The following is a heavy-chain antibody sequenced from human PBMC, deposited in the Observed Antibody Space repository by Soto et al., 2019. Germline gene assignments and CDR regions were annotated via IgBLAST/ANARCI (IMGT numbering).Heavy chain of an antibody. CDR2: ISGSGGRT. Sequence: PGGSLRLSCAASGFTFSSYAMSWVRQAPGKGLEWVSAISGSGGRTYYADSVKGRFTISRDNSKNTLNLQINSLRAEDTAVYYCVRDQLYYYDIFGRPLNGFDIWGQGTMVTVSS. CDR3: VRDQLYYYDIFGRPLNGFDI. J-gene: IGHJ3*02. V-gene: IGHV3-23*01. D-gene: IGHD3-22*01. CDR1: GFTFSSYA.